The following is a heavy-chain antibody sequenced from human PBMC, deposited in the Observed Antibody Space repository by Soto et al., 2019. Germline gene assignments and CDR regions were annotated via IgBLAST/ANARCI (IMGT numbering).Heavy chain of an antibody. Sequence: ASVKVSCKAAGGTFNKNAIDWVRQVPGQGLQWMGGIVPLFGKANYAQKFQGRVTITADEATNTAYMELRSLRSEDTAVYYCARQFDYETSGYYYAYWGQGTLVTVSS. CDR1: GGTFNKNA. CDR2: IVPLFGKA. D-gene: IGHD3-22*01. J-gene: IGHJ4*02. CDR3: ARQFDYETSGYYYAY. V-gene: IGHV1-69*13.